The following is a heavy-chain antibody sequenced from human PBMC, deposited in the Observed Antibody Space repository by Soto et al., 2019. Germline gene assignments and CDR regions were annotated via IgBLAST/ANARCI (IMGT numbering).Heavy chain of an antibody. CDR3: AREQGARPGGGGTEPLDI. V-gene: IGHV1-46*03. D-gene: IGHD3-16*01. Sequence: QVQLVQSGAEVKKPGASVKISCKASGYSFTSQYVHWVRQAPGQGLEWMGIINPNGGSTTYAQKLQGRVAQPGDTPTSNVYMGRGSLTGGDPGVVFGAREQGARPGGGGTEPLDIWGQGTMVTVAS. CDR2: INPNGGST. CDR1: GYSFTSQY. J-gene: IGHJ3*02.